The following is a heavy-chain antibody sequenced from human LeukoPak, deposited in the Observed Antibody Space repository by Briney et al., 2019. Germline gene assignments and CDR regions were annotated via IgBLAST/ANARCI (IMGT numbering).Heavy chain of an antibody. D-gene: IGHD3-10*01. CDR2: ISYDGSNK. CDR1: VFTLSSYG. CDR3: ARDSRLVWFGEIYYFDY. J-gene: IGHJ4*02. V-gene: IGHV3-30*03. Sequence: SLRLSCAASVFTLSSYGMHWVRQAPGNGLEGVAVISYDGSNKYYPDSVKRRFTISRDNSKNTLSLHMNSLRAEDRAVYYCARDSRLVWFGEIYYFDYWGQGTLVTVSS.